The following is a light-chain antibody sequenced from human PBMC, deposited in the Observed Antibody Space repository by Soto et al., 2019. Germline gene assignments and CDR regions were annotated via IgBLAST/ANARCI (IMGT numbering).Light chain of an antibody. CDR1: QSISNR. J-gene: IGKJ1*01. Sequence: DIQMTQSPSTLSASVGDRVTITCRASQSISNRLAWYQQKPGKAPKVLIYDASSLESGVPSRFSGSGSATEFSLTISSLQPDDFATYYCQHYNSYSEAFGQGTKVDI. V-gene: IGKV1-5*01. CDR2: DAS. CDR3: QHYNSYSEA.